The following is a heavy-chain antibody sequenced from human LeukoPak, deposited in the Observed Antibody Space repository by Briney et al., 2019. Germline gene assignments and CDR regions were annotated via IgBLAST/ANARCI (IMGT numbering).Heavy chain of an antibody. CDR2: ISGSGGST. Sequence: GASLRLSCAASGFTFSSYAMSWVRQAPGKGLEWVSAISGSGGSTYYADSVKGRFTISRDNSKNTLYLQMNSLRAEDTAVYYCAKDRWGYYDSSGCSILRLGDWGQGTLVTVSS. CDR3: AKDRWGYYDSSGCSILRLGD. J-gene: IGHJ4*02. CDR1: GFTFSSYA. D-gene: IGHD3-22*01. V-gene: IGHV3-23*01.